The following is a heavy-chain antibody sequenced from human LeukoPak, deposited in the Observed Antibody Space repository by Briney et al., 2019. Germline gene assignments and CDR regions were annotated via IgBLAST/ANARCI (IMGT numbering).Heavy chain of an antibody. V-gene: IGHV4-34*01. CDR2: IYHTGSA. CDR3: ARHGGYYFDS. J-gene: IGHJ4*02. D-gene: IGHD3-10*01. CDR1: GGSY. Sequence: PSETLSLTCAVYGGSYWSWIRQPPGKGLEWIGQIYHTGSANYNPSLRSRVTISTDTSKNQFSLKLNSVTAADTAVYYCARHGGYYFDSWGQGTLVTVSS.